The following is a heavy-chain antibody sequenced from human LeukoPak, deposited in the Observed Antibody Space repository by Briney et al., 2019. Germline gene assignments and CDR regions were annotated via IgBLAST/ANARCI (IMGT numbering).Heavy chain of an antibody. CDR2: INPNSGGT. CDR3: AREVTGTTRNYYYYMDV. J-gene: IGHJ6*03. V-gene: IGHV1-2*02. D-gene: IGHD1-7*01. Sequence: ASVKVSCKASGYTFTNYGFSWVRQAPGQGLEWMGWINPNSGGTKYAQKFQGRVTMTRDTSISTAYMELSRLRSDDTAVYYCAREVTGTTRNYYYYMDVWGKGTTVTVSS. CDR1: GYTFTNYG.